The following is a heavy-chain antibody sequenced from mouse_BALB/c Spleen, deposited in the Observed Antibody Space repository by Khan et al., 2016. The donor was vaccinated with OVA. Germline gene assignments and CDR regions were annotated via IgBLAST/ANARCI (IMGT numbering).Heavy chain of an antibody. V-gene: IGHV3-5*02. Sequence: VQLKESGPGLVKPSQTVSLTCTVTGISITTGNYRWSWIRQFPGNKLEWIGYLYYSGTTTYNPSLTSRTTITRDTSKNQFFLEMNSLTAEDTATYYCARDRGGFDSYYFDYWGQGTTLTVSS. J-gene: IGHJ2*01. CDR2: LYYSGTT. D-gene: IGHD2-2*01. CDR3: ARDRGGFDSYYFDY. CDR1: GISITTGNYR.